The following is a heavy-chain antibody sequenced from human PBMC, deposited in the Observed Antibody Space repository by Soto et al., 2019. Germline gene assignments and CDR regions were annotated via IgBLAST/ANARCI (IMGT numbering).Heavy chain of an antibody. V-gene: IGHV1-18*01. D-gene: IGHD3-3*01. Sequence: GASVKVSCKASGYTFTSYGISWVRQAPGQGLEWMGWISAYNGNTNYAQKLQGRVTMTTDTSTSTAYMELRSLRSDDTAVYYCARDSHDFWSGYYKENNWFDPWGQGTLVTVS. CDR3: ARDSHDFWSGYYKENNWFDP. CDR1: GYTFTSYG. CDR2: ISAYNGNT. J-gene: IGHJ5*02.